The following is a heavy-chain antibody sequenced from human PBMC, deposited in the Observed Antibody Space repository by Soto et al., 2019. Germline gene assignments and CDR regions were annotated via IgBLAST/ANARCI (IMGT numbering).Heavy chain of an antibody. CDR3: AKREGNPYGVFR. V-gene: IGHV3-74*01. CDR1: GFSFSNYW. D-gene: IGHD2-8*01. J-gene: IGHJ4*02. CDR2: IKTDGSST. Sequence: EVQLVESGGGLVQPGGSLRLSCAASGFSFSNYWIHWVRQAPGKGLVWVSRIKTDGSSTDYAASVKGRFTISRDNAKNTLYLQMSSLTAEDTAVYYCAKREGNPYGVFRWGQGTLVTVAS.